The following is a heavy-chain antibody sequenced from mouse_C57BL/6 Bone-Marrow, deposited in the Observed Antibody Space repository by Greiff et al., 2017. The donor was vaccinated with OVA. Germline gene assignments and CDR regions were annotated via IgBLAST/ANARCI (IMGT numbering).Heavy chain of an antibody. Sequence: EVQVEESGGGLVKPGGSLKLSCAASGFTFSSYAMSWVRQTPVNRLEWVATISDGGSYTYYPDNVKGRFTISRDNAKNNLYLQMSHLKSEDTAMYYCARVFYDYDVWFAYWGQGTLVTVSA. CDR3: ARVFYDYDVWFAY. CDR2: ISDGGSYT. CDR1: GFTFSSYA. J-gene: IGHJ3*01. V-gene: IGHV5-4*01. D-gene: IGHD2-4*01.